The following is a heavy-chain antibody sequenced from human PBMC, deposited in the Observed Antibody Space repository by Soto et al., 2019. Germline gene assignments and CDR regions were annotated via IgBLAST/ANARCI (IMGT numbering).Heavy chain of an antibody. J-gene: IGHJ6*02. D-gene: IGHD6-19*01. CDR2: ISDDGSNK. Sequence: QVHLVESGGGVVQPGRSLRLSCAASGFTFSSYGMHWVRQAPGMGLEWGAVISDDGSNKYYADSVKGRFTMSRDNFKNTLILQMNSLRPEDTAVYYCAKEGRRQGLGSYYYYFGMDVWGQGTTVTVSS. CDR3: AKEGRRQGLGSYYYYFGMDV. CDR1: GFTFSSYG. V-gene: IGHV3-30*18.